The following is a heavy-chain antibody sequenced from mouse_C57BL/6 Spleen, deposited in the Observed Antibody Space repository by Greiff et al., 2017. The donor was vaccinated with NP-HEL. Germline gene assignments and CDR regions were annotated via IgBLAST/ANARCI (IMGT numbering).Heavy chain of an antibody. CDR3: ARENDYDLFAY. CDR1: GYTFTSYT. CDR2: INPSSGYT. J-gene: IGHJ3*01. D-gene: IGHD2-4*01. V-gene: IGHV1-4*01. Sequence: QVQLQQSGAELARPGASVKMSCKASGYTFTSYTMHWVKQRPGQGLEWIGYINPSSGYTKYNQKFKDKATLTADKSSSTAYMQLSSLTSEDSAVYYCARENDYDLFAYWGQGTLVTVSA.